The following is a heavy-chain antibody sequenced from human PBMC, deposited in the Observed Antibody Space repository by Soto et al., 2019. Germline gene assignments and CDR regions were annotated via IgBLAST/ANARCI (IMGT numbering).Heavy chain of an antibody. V-gene: IGHV3-23*01. CDR2: ISGSGGST. D-gene: IGHD6-13*01. CDR1: GFTFSSYA. CDR3: ARTNRSSWSFDY. J-gene: IGHJ4*02. Sequence: TGGSLRLSCAASGFTFSSYAMSWVRQAPGKGLEWVSAISGSGGSTYYPGSVKGRFTISRENAKNSLYLQMNSLRAGDTAVYYCARTNRSSWSFDYWGQGTLVTVSS.